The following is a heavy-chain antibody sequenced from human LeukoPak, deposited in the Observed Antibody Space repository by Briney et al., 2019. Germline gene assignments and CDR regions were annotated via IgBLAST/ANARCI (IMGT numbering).Heavy chain of an antibody. CDR2: IKQDGSEK. J-gene: IGHJ4*02. V-gene: IGHV3-7*01. CDR1: GFTFSSYW. D-gene: IGHD3-22*01. CDR3: AREGHYYDSSGYYSVDY. Sequence: GGSLRLSCAASGFTFSSYWMSWVRQAPGKGLEWVANIKQDGSEKYYVDSVKGRFTISRDNAKNSLNLQMNSLRAEDTAVYYCAREGHYYDSSGYYSVDYWGQGTLVTVSS.